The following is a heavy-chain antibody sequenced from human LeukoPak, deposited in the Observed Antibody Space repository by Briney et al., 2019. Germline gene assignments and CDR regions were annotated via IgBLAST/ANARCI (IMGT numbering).Heavy chain of an antibody. J-gene: IGHJ4*02. CDR3: ARLPGIAARVGFDY. CDR1: GYTFTSYW. CDR2: IFPSDSDT. Sequence: GESLKISCKNSGYTFTSYWIGWVRQMPGKGLEGLGIIFPSDSDTRYSPSFQGQVTISADKSINTAYLQLNTLKASDTAMYYCARLPGIAARVGFDYWGQGTLVIVSS. D-gene: IGHD6-6*01. V-gene: IGHV5-51*01.